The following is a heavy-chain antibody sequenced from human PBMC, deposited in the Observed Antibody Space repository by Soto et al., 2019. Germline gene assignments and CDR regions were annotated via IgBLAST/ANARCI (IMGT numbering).Heavy chain of an antibody. CDR1: GFTFDDYA. CDR2: ISWNSGGI. V-gene: IGHV3-9*01. D-gene: IGHD3-3*01. J-gene: IGHJ4*02. Sequence: LRLSCAASGFTFDDYAMHWVRQAPGKGLEWVSGISWNSGGIGYADSVKGRFTISRDNAKNSLYLQMNSLRAEDTALYYCAKDISYDFWSGYRRRYYFDYWGQGTLVTVSS. CDR3: AKDISYDFWSGYRRRYYFDY.